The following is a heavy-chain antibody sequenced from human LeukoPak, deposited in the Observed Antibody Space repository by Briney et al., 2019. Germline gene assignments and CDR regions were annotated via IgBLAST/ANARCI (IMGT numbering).Heavy chain of an antibody. CDR3: AKPYYYDSSGYYSAMDV. V-gene: IGHV3-66*04. J-gene: IGHJ6*04. CDR2: IYSGGST. D-gene: IGHD3-22*01. CDR1: GFTVSSNY. Sequence: GGSLRLSCAASGFTVSSNYMSWVRQAPGKGLEWVSVIYSGGSTYYADSVKGRFTISRDNSKNTLYLQMNSLRAEDTAVYYCAKPYYYDSSGYYSAMDVWGKGTTVTISS.